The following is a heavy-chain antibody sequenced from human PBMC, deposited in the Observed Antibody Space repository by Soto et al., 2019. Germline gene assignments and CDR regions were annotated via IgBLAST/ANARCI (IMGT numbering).Heavy chain of an antibody. CDR3: AGTRDYYYGMDV. D-gene: IGHD1-1*01. J-gene: IGHJ6*02. V-gene: IGHV4-61*01. CDR2: IYYSGST. Sequence: SETLSLTCTVSGGSVSSGSYYWSWIRQPPGKGLEWIGYIYYSGSTNYNPSLKSRVTISVDTSKNQFSLKLSSVTAADTAGYYCAGTRDYYYGMDVWGQGTTVTVSS. CDR1: GGSVSSGSYY.